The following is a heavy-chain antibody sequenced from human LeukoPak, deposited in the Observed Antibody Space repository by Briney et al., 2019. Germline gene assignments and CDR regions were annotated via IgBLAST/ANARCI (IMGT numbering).Heavy chain of an antibody. J-gene: IGHJ4*02. V-gene: IGHV4-59*01. Sequence: SETLSLTCTVSGGSISGYYWGWIRQPPGKGLEWIAYIHYSGSSKYSSSLKSRVTTSVDMPKNQFSLKLSSVTAADTAVYYCARYDNSGSALENWGQGTLVTVSS. CDR1: GGSISGYY. D-gene: IGHD3-22*01. CDR2: IHYSGSS. CDR3: ARYDNSGSALEN.